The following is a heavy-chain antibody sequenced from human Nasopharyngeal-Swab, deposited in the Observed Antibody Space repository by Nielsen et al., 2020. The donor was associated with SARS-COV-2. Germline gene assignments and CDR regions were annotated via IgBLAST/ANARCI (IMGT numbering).Heavy chain of an antibody. CDR2: ISYDGSET. J-gene: IGHJ6*03. V-gene: IGHV3-30*18. D-gene: IGHD6-13*01. CDR1: GFTFSSLG. Sequence: GESLKISCEGSGFTFSSLGMHWVRQAPGKGLQWVAVISYDGSETKYADFVKGRFTISRDNSKNMVYLQMSSLRPEDTGVYYCAKARAAAATAYMDVWGKGTTVTAPS. CDR3: AKARAAAATAYMDV.